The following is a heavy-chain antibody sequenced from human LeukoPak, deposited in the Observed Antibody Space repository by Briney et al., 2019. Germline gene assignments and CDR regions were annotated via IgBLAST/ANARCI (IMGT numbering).Heavy chain of an antibody. CDR1: GFTSRCIR. CDR3: ATSDDSSGSV. V-gene: IGHV3-7*01. Sequence: GGSLRLSCVTSGFTSRCIRTRCGRQAPGKGLEWVANINEDESIKHYVDSVKGRFTISRDNAKNSVFLQMNSLRDEDTALYYCATSDDSSGSVWGQGILDTVSS. D-gene: IGHD3-22*01. CDR2: INEDESIK. J-gene: IGHJ4*02.